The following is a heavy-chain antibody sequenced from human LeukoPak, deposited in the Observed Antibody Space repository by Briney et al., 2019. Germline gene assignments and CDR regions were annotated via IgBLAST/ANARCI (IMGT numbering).Heavy chain of an antibody. CDR1: GFTFDDYA. CDR3: AKVRERWLQRYAFDI. Sequence: GGSLRLSCAASGFTFDDYAMPWVRQAPGKGLEWVSGISWNSGSIGYADSVKGRFTISRDNAKNSLYLQMNSLRAEDTALYYCAKVRERWLQRYAFDIWGQGTMVTVSS. D-gene: IGHD5-24*01. CDR2: ISWNSGSI. V-gene: IGHV3-9*01. J-gene: IGHJ3*02.